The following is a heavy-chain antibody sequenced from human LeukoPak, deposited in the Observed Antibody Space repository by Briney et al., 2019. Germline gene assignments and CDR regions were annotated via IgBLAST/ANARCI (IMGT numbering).Heavy chain of an antibody. CDR1: GFTFSSYS. CDR3: AREGGSSWPSSSQKLGYYYMDV. D-gene: IGHD6-13*01. CDR2: ISSSSSYI. V-gene: IGHV3-21*01. J-gene: IGHJ6*03. Sequence: PGRSLRLSCAASGFTFSSYSMNWVRQAPGKGLEWVSSISSSSSYIYYADSVKGRFTISRDNAKNSLYLQMNSLRAEDTAVYYCAREGGSSWPSSSQKLGYYYMDVWGKGTTVTVSS.